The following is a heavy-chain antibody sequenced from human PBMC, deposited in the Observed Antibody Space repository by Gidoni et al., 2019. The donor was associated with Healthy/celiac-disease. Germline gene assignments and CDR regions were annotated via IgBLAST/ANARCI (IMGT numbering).Heavy chain of an antibody. CDR2: ISYDGSNK. CDR1: GFTFSSYA. V-gene: IGHV3-30-3*01. J-gene: IGHJ6*02. Sequence: QVQLVESGGGVVQPGRSLTLSCAASGFTFSSYAMHRVRQAPGKGLEWLAVISYDGSNKYYADSVKGRFTISRDNSKNTLYLQMNSLRAEDTAVYYCARVRKLMVRGVIDYYYGMDVWGQGTTVTVSS. D-gene: IGHD3-10*01. CDR3: ARVRKLMVRGVIDYYYGMDV.